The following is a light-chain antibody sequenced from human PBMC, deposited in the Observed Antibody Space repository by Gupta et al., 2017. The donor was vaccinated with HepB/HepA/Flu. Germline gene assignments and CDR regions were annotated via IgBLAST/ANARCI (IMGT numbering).Light chain of an antibody. CDR3: RQSLQTPLT. CDR1: QSLRHSNGDNY. V-gene: IGKV2-28*01. CDR2: SAS. J-gene: IGKJ4*01. Sequence: EIVLTQSPLSLPVSPGEPASMSCRSNQSLRHSNGDNYLDWYLQKPGQSPHLLIFSASRRASGVPDRFSAVGSDTEFTLKISRVEAEDVGIYYCRQSLQTPLTFGGGTKVDIK.